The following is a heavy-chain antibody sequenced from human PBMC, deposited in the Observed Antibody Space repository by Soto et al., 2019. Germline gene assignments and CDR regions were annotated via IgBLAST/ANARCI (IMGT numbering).Heavy chain of an antibody. J-gene: IGHJ3*02. CDR3: ARDVRYYDFWSGTDAFDI. CDR2: INAGNGNT. V-gene: IGHV1-3*01. Sequence: GASVKVSCKASGYTFTSYAMHWVRQAPGQRLEWMGWINAGNGNTKYSQKFQGRVTITRDTSASTAYMELSSLRSEDTAVYYCARDVRYYDFWSGTDAFDIWGQGTMVTVSS. D-gene: IGHD3-3*01. CDR1: GYTFTSYA.